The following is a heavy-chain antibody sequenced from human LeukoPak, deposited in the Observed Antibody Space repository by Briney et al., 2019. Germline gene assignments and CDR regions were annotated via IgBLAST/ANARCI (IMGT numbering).Heavy chain of an antibody. Sequence: GGSLRLSCTASGSTFSTYGMHWVRQAPGKGLEWVAAIVYDGNAAYYVDSVKGRFSISRDNSKNTLYLQMNSLRAEDTAVYYCAKGDHIVVVVAATPVCGMDVWGQGTTVTVSS. D-gene: IGHD2-15*01. V-gene: IGHV3-30*02. CDR3: AKGDHIVVVVAATPVCGMDV. J-gene: IGHJ6*02. CDR2: IVYDGNAA. CDR1: GSTFSTYG.